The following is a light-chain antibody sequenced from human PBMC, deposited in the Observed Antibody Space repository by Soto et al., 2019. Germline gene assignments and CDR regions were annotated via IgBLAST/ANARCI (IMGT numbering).Light chain of an antibody. V-gene: IGLV2-14*03. J-gene: IGLJ1*01. CDR3: SSYTSSNTYV. Sequence: QSALTQPASVSGSPGQSITISCTGTSSDVGGYNYVSWYQQHPGKAPMLMIYHVSNRPSGVSNRFSGSKSANTASLTISGLQAEDEADYYCSSYTSSNTYVFGPGTKLTVL. CDR1: SSDVGGYNY. CDR2: HVS.